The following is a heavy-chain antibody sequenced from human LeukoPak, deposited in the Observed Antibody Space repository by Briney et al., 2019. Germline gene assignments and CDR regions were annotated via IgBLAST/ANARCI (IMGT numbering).Heavy chain of an antibody. V-gene: IGHV3-21*01. D-gene: IGHD3-3*01. CDR3: ARLLRFLEWLPSIGMDA. Sequence: GGSLRLSCAASGFTFSSYSMNWVRQAPGKGLEWVSSISSSSSYIYYADSVKGRFTISRDNAKNSLYLQMNSLRAEDTAVYYCARLLRFLEWLPSIGMDAWGQGTTVTVSS. J-gene: IGHJ6*02. CDR1: GFTFSSYS. CDR2: ISSSSSYI.